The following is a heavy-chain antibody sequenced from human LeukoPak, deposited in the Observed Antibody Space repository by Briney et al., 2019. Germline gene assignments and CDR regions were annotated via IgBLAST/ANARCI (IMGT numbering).Heavy chain of an antibody. J-gene: IGHJ6*03. V-gene: IGHV4-59*08. D-gene: IGHD3-16*02. Sequence: SETLSLTCTVSGDSISNYYWSWIRQSPGKGLEWIGYIYVTGTRYNPYLQSRVTISVDRSRNQFFLKMSSVTAADTAVYYCARHIGGGIEDMDVWGKGTKVIVSS. CDR2: IYVTGT. CDR3: ARHIGGGIEDMDV. CDR1: GDSISNYY.